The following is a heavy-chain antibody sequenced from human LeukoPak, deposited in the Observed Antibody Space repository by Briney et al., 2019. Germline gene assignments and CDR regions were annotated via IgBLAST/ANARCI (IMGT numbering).Heavy chain of an antibody. J-gene: IGHJ4*02. D-gene: IGHD1-7*01. V-gene: IGHV3-74*01. CDR2: IKNDGSST. CDR3: ARVLSGTTSNFDY. Sequence: GGSLRLSCAASGFTFSSYWMHWVRQAPGKGRVWVSRIKNDGSSTSYADPVKGRFTISRDNAKNTLYLQMNSLRAEDTAVYYCARVLSGTTSNFDYWGQGTLVTVSS. CDR1: GFTFSSYW.